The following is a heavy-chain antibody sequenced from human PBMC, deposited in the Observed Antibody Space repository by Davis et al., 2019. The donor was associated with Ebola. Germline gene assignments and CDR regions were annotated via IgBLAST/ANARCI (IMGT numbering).Heavy chain of an antibody. CDR2: INPGHGTT. CDR3: AVAMGYAGIPDS. CDR1: GYTFSNFA. Sequence: ASVKVSCKASGYTFSNFALHWVRQAPGQRPEWMGWINPGHGTTKYTQNFQPRVTMTTDTSATTAYLEVSSLRFEDTAVYYCAVAMGYAGIPDSWGQGTLVSVSS. D-gene: IGHD1-14*01. J-gene: IGHJ4*02. V-gene: IGHV1-3*01.